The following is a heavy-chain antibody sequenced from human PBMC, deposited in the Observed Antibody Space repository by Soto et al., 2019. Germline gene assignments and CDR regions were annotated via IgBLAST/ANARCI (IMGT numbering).Heavy chain of an antibody. CDR2: KYACGST. CDR3: ARSVVVVAATRPSRFDP. Sequence: WETLSLTCTASGGSISSYYWSCIRQPAGKGLEWIGRKYACGSTNYNPSPKGRVTRSVDTSKKQFALKLSSVTAADTAVYYCARSVVVVAATRPSRFDPCSRITLVAFSS. D-gene: IGHD2-15*01. CDR1: GGSISSYY. J-gene: IGHJ5*02. V-gene: IGHV4-4*07.